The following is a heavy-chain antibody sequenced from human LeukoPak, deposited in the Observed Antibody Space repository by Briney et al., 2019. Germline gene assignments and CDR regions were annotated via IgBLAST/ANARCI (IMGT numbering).Heavy chain of an antibody. V-gene: IGHV3-23*01. CDR3: TKDGAF. CDR2: ITSGGDT. D-gene: IGHD3-10*01. CDR1: GFTFSTYA. Sequence: GGSLRLSCAASGFTFSTYAMNWVRQAPGKGLEWVSGITSGGDTYYADSVKGRFTISRDNSKNTLYLQMDSLRAEDTAGYYCTKDGAFWGQGTLVTVSS. J-gene: IGHJ4*02.